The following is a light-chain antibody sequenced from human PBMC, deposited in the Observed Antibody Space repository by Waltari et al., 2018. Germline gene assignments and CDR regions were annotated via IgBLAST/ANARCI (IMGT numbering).Light chain of an antibody. Sequence: DIHMTQSPSSLSASVGDRVTITCRASQSISGYLDWYQQKLGEAPNLLIYPASSLQSGVPSRFSGSGSGTDFTLTISSLQPEDFATYYCQQSYSTPRTFGQGTKVEIK. J-gene: IGKJ1*01. CDR3: QQSYSTPRT. V-gene: IGKV1-39*01. CDR2: PAS. CDR1: QSISGY.